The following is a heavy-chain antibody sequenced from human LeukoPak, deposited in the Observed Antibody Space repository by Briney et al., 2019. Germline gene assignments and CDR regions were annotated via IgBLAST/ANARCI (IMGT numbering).Heavy chain of an antibody. CDR1: GFTFSSYA. CDR2: IAGSGGST. D-gene: IGHD5-12*01. Sequence: GGSLRLSCAASGFTFSSYAMNWVRQAPGKGLGWVSVIAGSGGSTSYADSVKGRFTISRDNSKNTLYLQMNSLRAEDTAVYYCAKEGTVSGSHYFDYWGQGTLVTVSS. J-gene: IGHJ4*02. V-gene: IGHV3-23*01. CDR3: AKEGTVSGSHYFDY.